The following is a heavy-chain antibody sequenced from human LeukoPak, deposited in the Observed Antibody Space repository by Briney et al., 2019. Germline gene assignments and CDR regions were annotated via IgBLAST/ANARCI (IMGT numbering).Heavy chain of an antibody. CDR1: GFTFDDYA. D-gene: IGHD3-10*01. Sequence: PGGSLRLSCAASGFTFDDYAMHWVRHAPGKGLEWVSGISWNSGSIGYADSVKGRFTISRDNAKNSLYLQMNSLRAEDTALYYCAKSGSGSLEEYFQHWGQGTLVTVSS. V-gene: IGHV3-9*01. CDR2: ISWNSGSI. CDR3: AKSGSGSLEEYFQH. J-gene: IGHJ1*01.